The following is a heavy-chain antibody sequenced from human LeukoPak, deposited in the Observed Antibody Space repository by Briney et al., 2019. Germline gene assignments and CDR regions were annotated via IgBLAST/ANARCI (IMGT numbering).Heavy chain of an antibody. V-gene: IGHV3-30*02. D-gene: IGHD3-10*01. Sequence: PGGSLRLSCAASGFIFSSYGMHWVRQAPGKGLEWVAFIRYDGSKKYYADSVKGRFTISRDNSKNTLYLQMNSLRVEDTAVYYCARVGGHWGQGTLVTVSS. CDR1: GFIFSSYG. CDR3: ARVGGH. J-gene: IGHJ4*02. CDR2: IRYDGSKK.